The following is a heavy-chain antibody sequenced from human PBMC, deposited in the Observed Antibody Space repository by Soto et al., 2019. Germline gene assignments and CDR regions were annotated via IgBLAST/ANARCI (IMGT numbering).Heavy chain of an antibody. V-gene: IGHV1-69*13. CDR2: IIPIFGTA. CDR3: ARDNHYLSYYYGMDV. Sequence: ASVKVSCKASGGTFSSYAISWVRQAPGQGLEWMGGIIPIFGTANYAQKFQGRVTITADESTSTAYMELSSLRSEDTAVYYCARDNHYLSYYYGMDVWGQGTTVTSP. CDR1: GGTFSSYA. J-gene: IGHJ6*02. D-gene: IGHD3-10*01.